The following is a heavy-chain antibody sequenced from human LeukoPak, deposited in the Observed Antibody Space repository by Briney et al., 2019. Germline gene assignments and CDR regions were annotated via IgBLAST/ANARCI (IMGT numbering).Heavy chain of an antibody. CDR2: IKQDGSEK. CDR3: ATSIAVDAFDI. V-gene: IGHV3-7*01. CDR1: GFTFSSYW. Sequence: GGSLRLSCAASGFTFSSYWMSWVRQAPGKGLEWVANIKQDGSEKYYVDSVKGRFTISRDNAKNSLYLQMNSLRAEDTAVYYCATSIAVDAFDIWGRGTMVTVSS. D-gene: IGHD6-19*01. J-gene: IGHJ3*02.